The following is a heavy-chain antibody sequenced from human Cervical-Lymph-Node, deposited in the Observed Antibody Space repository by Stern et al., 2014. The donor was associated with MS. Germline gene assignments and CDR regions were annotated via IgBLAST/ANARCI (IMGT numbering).Heavy chain of an antibody. J-gene: IGHJ4*02. CDR2: IYHSGRT. CDR1: GGSITSNHW. D-gene: IGHD3-10*01. CDR3: AASLSYFRFDF. Sequence: QVQLQESGPGLVRPSVTLSLTCAVSGGSITSNHWWTWVRQSPGRGLECLGEIYHSGRTNYNPSLASRVTISIDESRDQLSLHLNSVTAADTAVYYCAASLSYFRFDFWGQGALVTVSS. V-gene: IGHV4-4*02.